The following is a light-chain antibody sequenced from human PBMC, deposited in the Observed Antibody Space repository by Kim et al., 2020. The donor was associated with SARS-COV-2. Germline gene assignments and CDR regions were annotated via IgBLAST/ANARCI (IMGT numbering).Light chain of an antibody. CDR2: AAS. V-gene: IGKV1-27*01. CDR3: QKYNRAPWT. CDR1: QDITNK. J-gene: IGKJ1*01. Sequence: AYVGDRVTITCRASQDITNKLGWYQQQPGKVPKLLIYAASTLQSGVPSRFSGSGSGTDFTLTISSLQPEDAATYYCQKYNRAPWTFGQGTKVEIK.